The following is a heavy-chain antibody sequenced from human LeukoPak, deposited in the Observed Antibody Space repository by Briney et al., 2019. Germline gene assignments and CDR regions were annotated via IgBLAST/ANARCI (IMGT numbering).Heavy chain of an antibody. Sequence: GGSLRLSCVGSGFTFSNYAMHWVRQAPGKGLEWLAAISDDGRNKHYADSVRGRLTISRDNSKNTLYLQMNSLTAEDTAVYYCARDFSGALWFGEPRGQGTQVTVSS. CDR2: ISDDGRNK. D-gene: IGHD3-10*01. J-gene: IGHJ4*02. V-gene: IGHV3-30*04. CDR1: GFTFSNYA. CDR3: ARDFSGALWFGEP.